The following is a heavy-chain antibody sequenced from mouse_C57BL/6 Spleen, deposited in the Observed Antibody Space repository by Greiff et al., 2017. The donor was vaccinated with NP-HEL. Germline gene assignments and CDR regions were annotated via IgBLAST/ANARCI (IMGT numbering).Heavy chain of an antibody. Sequence: EVQLVESGGDLVKPGGSLKLSCAASGFTFSSYGMSWVRQTPDQRLEWVATISSGGSYTYYPDSVKGRFTISIDTAKNTLYLQISSLKSEDTAMYYCARHSSYPFAYWGQGTLVTVSA. CDR3: ARHSSYPFAY. CDR1: GFTFSSYG. CDR2: ISSGGSYT. D-gene: IGHD1-1*01. V-gene: IGHV5-6*01. J-gene: IGHJ3*01.